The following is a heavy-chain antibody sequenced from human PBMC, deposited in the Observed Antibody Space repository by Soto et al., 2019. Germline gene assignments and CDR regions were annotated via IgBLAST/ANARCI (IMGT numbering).Heavy chain of an antibody. CDR3: ARVAGIATAGPFDS. Sequence: PGGSLRLSCAASGFSYSDYYMSWVRQSPGKGLEWISHISSLSGNTDYADSVKGRFTISRDDARKALYLEMTTMRVEDTALYYCARVAGIATAGPFDSWGQGTRGTVSS. CDR1: GFSYSDYY. D-gene: IGHD6-13*01. CDR2: ISSLSGNT. J-gene: IGHJ4*02. V-gene: IGHV3-11*06.